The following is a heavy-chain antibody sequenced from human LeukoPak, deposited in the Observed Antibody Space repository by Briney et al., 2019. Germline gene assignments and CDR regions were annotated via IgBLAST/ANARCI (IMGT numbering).Heavy chain of an antibody. D-gene: IGHD3-10*01. J-gene: IGHJ4*02. CDR3: TTVKFGELSSPFDY. Sequence: PGGSLRLSCAVSGFTFSNAWMSWVRQAPGKGLEWVGRIKSKIDGGATDYAAPVRGRFTISRDESKNTLYLQMSRLKTEDTAVYYCTTVKFGELSSPFDYWGQGTLVTVSS. CDR1: GFTFSNAW. V-gene: IGHV3-15*01. CDR2: IKSKIDGGAT.